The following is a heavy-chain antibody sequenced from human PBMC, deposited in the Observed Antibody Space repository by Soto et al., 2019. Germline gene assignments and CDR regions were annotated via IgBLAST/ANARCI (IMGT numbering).Heavy chain of an antibody. CDR2: IIPILCIA. J-gene: IGHJ4*02. D-gene: IGHD2-15*01. CDR1: GGTFSSYT. CDR3: ARDSGYCSGGSCQTEAPIDY. Sequence: QVQLVQSGAEVKKPGSSVKVSCKASGGTFSSYTISWVRQAPGQGLEWMGRIIPILCIANYAQKFQGRVTITEDKSTSTVNMDLSSLRSEDTAVYYCARDSGYCSGGSCQTEAPIDYWGQGTLVTVSS. V-gene: IGHV1-69*08.